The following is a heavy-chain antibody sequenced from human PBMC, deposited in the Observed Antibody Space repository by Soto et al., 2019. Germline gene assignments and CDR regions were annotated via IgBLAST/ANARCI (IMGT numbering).Heavy chain of an antibody. CDR3: ALRESTIWDYSLH. J-gene: IGHJ4*02. V-gene: IGHV1-18*01. D-gene: IGHD3-9*01. CDR1: GYTFTSYG. Sequence: ASVKVSCKASGYTFTSYGISWVLQAPGQGLEWMGWISAYNGNTNYAQKLQGRVTMTTDTSTSTAYMELRSLRSDDTAVYYCALRESTIWDYSLHWGQGTLVTVSS. CDR2: ISAYNGNT.